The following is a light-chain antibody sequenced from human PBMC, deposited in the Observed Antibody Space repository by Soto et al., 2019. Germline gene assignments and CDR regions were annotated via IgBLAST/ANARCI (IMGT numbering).Light chain of an antibody. V-gene: IGKV3-15*01. Sequence: EIVMTQSPATLSVSPGERVTLSCRASQSVGSNLAWYQQKPGQAPRLLIYGASTRATGIPARFSGSGSGTEFTLTISSLQSEDFAVYYCQQYNKWPFTFGPGAKVDIK. CDR2: GAS. J-gene: IGKJ3*01. CDR3: QQYNKWPFT. CDR1: QSVGSN.